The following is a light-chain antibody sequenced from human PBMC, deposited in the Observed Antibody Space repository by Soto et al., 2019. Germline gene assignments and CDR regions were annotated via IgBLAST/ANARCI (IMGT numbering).Light chain of an antibody. V-gene: IGLV4-69*01. J-gene: IGLJ3*02. CDR3: QTWGTGIRV. CDR2: LNSDGSH. CDR1: GGHSSYA. Sequence: QLVVTQSPSASASLGASVKLTCTLSGGHSSYAIAWHQQQPEKGPRFLMRLNSDGSHSKGDGIPDRFSGSSSGAERYLTISSLQSEDEADYYCQTWGTGIRVFGGGTKLTVL.